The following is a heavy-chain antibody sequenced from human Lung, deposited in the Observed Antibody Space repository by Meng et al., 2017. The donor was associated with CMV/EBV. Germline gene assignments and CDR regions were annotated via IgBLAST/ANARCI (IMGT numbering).Heavy chain of an antibody. CDR1: GFTFSRYW. J-gene: IGHJ2*01. Sequence: GGSLRLSCAASGFTFSRYWMHWVRQAPGEGLVWVSGISSDGTTTTYADSVRGRFTISRDNAKNTLYLQMNSLRAEDTAVYYCARVPWYFDLWGRGTLVTGSS. CDR2: ISSDGTTT. CDR3: ARVPWYFDL. V-gene: IGHV3-74*01.